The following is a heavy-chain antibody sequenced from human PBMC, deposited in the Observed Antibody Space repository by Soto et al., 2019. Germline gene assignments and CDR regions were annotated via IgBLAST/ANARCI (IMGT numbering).Heavy chain of an antibody. V-gene: IGHV3-15*01. CDR1: GFTLSNAW. J-gene: IGHJ4*02. CDR3: SPDWTFEF. D-gene: IGHD2-21*01. Sequence: EVQLVESGGGLVKPGGSLRLSCAASGFTLSNAWVSWVRQAPGKGLEWVCRIKNKFEGASTDYAAPVKGRFTISREDSTNRLYLQMIGHIADDSAVYTCSPDWTFEFWGQGNLVTVSS. CDR2: IKNKFEGAST.